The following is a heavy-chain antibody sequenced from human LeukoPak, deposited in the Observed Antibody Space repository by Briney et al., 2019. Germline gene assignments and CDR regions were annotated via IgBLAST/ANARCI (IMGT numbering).Heavy chain of an antibody. D-gene: IGHD6-13*01. CDR1: GFTFNSYW. CDR3: ARESGVYPY. CDR2: IKQDGSEK. J-gene: IGHJ4*02. Sequence: GGSLRLSCAASGFTFNSYWMSWVRQAPGKGLEWVANIKQDGSEKYYVDSVKGRFTISRDNAKNSLYLQMNSLRAEDTAVYYCARESGVYPYWGQGTLVTVSS. V-gene: IGHV3-7*01.